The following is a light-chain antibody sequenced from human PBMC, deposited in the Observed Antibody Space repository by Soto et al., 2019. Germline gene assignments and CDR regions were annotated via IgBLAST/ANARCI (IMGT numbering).Light chain of an antibody. CDR1: SGSVSTSFY. CDR2: NTN. CDR3: VLYMGGGIWV. V-gene: IGLV8-61*01. Sequence: QTVVTQEPSFSVSPGRTVTLTCGLSSGSVSTSFYPSWYQQTPGQAPRTLIYNTNTRSSGVPDRFSGSILGNKAALPITGAQADDESDYYCVLYMGGGIWVFGGGTKLTVL. J-gene: IGLJ3*02.